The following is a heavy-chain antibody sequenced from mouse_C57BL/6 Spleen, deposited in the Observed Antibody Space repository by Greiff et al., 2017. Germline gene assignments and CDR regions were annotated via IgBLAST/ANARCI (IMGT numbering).Heavy chain of an antibody. CDR3: ARSGYYGIYYAMDY. V-gene: IGHV1-80*01. Sequence: QVQLQQSGAELVKPGASVKISCKASGYAFSSYWMNWVKQRPGKGLEWIGQIYPGDGDTNYNGKFKGKATLTADKSSSTAYMQLSSLTSEDSAVYFCARSGYYGIYYAMDYWGQGTSGTVSS. J-gene: IGHJ4*01. CDR2: IYPGDGDT. D-gene: IGHD1-1*01. CDR1: GYAFSSYW.